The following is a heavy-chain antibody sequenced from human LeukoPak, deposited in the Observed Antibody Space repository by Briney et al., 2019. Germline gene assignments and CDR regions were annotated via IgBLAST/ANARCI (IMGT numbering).Heavy chain of an antibody. J-gene: IGHJ4*02. D-gene: IGHD3-16*01. CDR1: DFIVSDSH. CDR2: IFGADTT. CDR3: ARGGEILDY. Sequence: PGGSLRLSCAATDFIVSDSHMSWVRQAPGRGLEWVSVIFGADTTFYADSVKGRFTISRDNPQNTVNLQMNSLRDDDTAVYYCARGGEILDYWGQGTQVTVSS. V-gene: IGHV3-53*01.